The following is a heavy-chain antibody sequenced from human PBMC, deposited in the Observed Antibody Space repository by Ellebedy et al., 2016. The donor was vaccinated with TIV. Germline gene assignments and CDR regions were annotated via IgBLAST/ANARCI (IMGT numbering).Heavy chain of an antibody. V-gene: IGHV3-23*01. CDR2: INGGGDST. J-gene: IGHJ4*02. CDR1: GFTFSSSA. Sequence: GGSLRLXXAASGFTFSSSAMSWVRQAPGKGLEWVSSINGGGDSTYYADSVRGRFTISRDNSKNSLYLQMNSLRAEDTAIYYCAKGRHDFAGYYDYWGLGTLVTVSS. CDR3: AKGRHDFAGYYDY. D-gene: IGHD2-21*02.